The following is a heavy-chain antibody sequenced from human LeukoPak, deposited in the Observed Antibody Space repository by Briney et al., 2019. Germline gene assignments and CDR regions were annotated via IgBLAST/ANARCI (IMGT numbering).Heavy chain of an antibody. V-gene: IGHV1-69*04. CDR1: GNTFTSYG. J-gene: IGHJ4*02. Sequence: GASVKTPCKASGNTFTSYGTSWGRHAPGQRPDWMVIILPILGLANYAQKFQGRVTITADKSTSTAYMELSSLRSEDTAVYYCARGGNEGYCSSTSCESAQRYFDYWGQGTLVTVSS. CDR2: ILPILGLA. CDR3: ARGGNEGYCSSTSCESAQRYFDY. D-gene: IGHD2-2*01.